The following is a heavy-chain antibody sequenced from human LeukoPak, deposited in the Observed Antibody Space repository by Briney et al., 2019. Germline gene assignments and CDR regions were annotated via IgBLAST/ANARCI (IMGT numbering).Heavy chain of an antibody. CDR2: ISSSGSTI. V-gene: IGHV3-11*04. J-gene: IGHJ6*03. CDR1: GFTFCDYY. Sequence: PGGSLRLSCAASGFTFCDYYMSWIRQAPGKGLEWISYISSSGSTIYYADSVKGRFTISRDNAKNSLYLQMNSLRAEDTAVYYCARETTMVRGVTRRDYYYMDVWGKGTTVTVSS. CDR3: ARETTMVRGVTRRDYYYMDV. D-gene: IGHD3-10*01.